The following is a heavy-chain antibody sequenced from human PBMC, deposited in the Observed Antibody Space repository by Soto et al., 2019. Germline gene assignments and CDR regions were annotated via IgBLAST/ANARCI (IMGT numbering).Heavy chain of an antibody. CDR1: GYTLTELS. D-gene: IGHD3-10*01. CDR3: AILLWFEAGFDP. V-gene: IGHV1-24*01. CDR2: FDPEDGET. J-gene: IGHJ5*02. Sequence: ASVKVSCKVSGYTLTELSMHWVRQAPGKGLEWMGGFDPEDGETIYAQKFQGRVTMTEDTSTDTAYMELSSLRSEDTAVYYCAILLWFEAGFDPWGQGTLVTVSS.